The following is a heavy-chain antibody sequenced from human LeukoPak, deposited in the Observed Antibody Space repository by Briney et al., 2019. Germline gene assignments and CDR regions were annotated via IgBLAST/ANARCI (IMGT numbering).Heavy chain of an antibody. Sequence: SETLSLTCTVSGGSISSYYWSWIRQPPGKGLEWIGYIYYSGSTNYNPSLKSRVTISVDTSKNQFSLKLSSVTAADTAVYYCARAGVGSSWLGLYYYYYYMDVWGKGTTVTISS. CDR1: GGSISSYY. D-gene: IGHD6-13*01. V-gene: IGHV4-59*01. CDR3: ARAGVGSSWLGLYYYYYYMDV. CDR2: IYYSGST. J-gene: IGHJ6*03.